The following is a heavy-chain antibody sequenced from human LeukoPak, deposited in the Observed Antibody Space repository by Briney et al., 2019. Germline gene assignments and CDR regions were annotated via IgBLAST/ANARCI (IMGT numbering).Heavy chain of an antibody. CDR3: ATEYSGYGAFDY. Sequence: ASVKVSCKASGYTFTGYYMHWVRQAPGQALEWMGWINPNSGGTNYAQKFQGRVTMTRDTSISTAYMELSRLRSDDTAVYYCATEYSGYGAFDYWGQGTLVTVSS. D-gene: IGHD5-12*01. J-gene: IGHJ4*02. CDR2: INPNSGGT. CDR1: GYTFTGYY. V-gene: IGHV1-2*02.